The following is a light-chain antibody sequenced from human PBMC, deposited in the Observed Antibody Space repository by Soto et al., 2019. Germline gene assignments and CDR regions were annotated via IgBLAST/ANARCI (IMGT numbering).Light chain of an antibody. CDR1: SSDVDGYNY. CDR2: NVN. CDR3: SSYTISRNTGI. Sequence: QSALTQPASVSGSPGQSITISCTGTSSDVDGYNYVSWYQYHPGRAPKLMIYNVNNRPSGVSNRFSGSKSGNTASLTISGLQAEDEADYYCSSYTISRNTGIFGGGTPLTVL. V-gene: IGLV2-14*01. J-gene: IGLJ7*01.